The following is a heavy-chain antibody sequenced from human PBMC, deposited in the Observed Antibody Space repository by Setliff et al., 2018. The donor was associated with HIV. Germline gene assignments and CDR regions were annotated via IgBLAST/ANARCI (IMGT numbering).Heavy chain of an antibody. Sequence: SETLSLTCTVSGDSINSGTYYWGWNRQSAEKGLEWLGHIYHSGNTYYNPSLKSRVTISLDTSKNQFSLKLSSVTAADTAVYYCAREVFSGWRIFDIWGHGTMVTVSS. CDR3: AREVFSGWRIFDI. CDR2: IYHSGNT. D-gene: IGHD6-19*01. CDR1: GDSINSGTYY. V-gene: IGHV4-61*09. J-gene: IGHJ3*02.